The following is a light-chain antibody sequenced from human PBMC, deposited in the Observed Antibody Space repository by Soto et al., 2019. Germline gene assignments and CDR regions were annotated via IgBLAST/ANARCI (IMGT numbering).Light chain of an antibody. V-gene: IGKV4-1*01. J-gene: IGKJ4*01. CDR3: QQYHSSPLT. CDR2: WAS. Sequence: DIVMTQSPDSLSVSLGERATINCKSSQSVLYSSNNKNFLAWYQQKPGHPPKLLFYWASTRESGVPDRFRGSGSGTDFTLTISSLQAEDVAVYYCQQYHSSPLTFGGGTKVDIK. CDR1: QSVLYSSNNKNF.